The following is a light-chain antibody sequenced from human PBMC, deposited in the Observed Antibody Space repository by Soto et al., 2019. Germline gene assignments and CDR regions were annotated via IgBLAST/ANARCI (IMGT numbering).Light chain of an antibody. Sequence: EIVLTQSPGTLSLSPGERATLSCRASQSVSSSYLAWYQQKPGQAPRLLIYGASSRATGIPDRFSGSGPGTDFTLTISRLEPEDFAVYYCQQYGSSPPATFGGGTKVEIK. CDR3: QQYGSSPPAT. J-gene: IGKJ4*01. CDR2: GAS. CDR1: QSVSSSY. V-gene: IGKV3-20*01.